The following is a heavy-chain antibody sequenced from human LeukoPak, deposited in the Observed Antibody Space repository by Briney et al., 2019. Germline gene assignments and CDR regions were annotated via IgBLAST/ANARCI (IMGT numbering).Heavy chain of an antibody. D-gene: IGHD5-18*01. CDR1: AFTFSDYY. Sequence: GGSLRLSCAAAAFTFSDYYMGWLRQAPGKGLEWVSYISSSSSYTNYADSVKGRFTISRDNAKNSLYLQMNTLRAEDTAVYYCATDSGYSYGAKYWGQGTLVTVSS. CDR2: ISSSSSYT. V-gene: IGHV3-11*06. J-gene: IGHJ4*02. CDR3: ATDSGYSYGAKY.